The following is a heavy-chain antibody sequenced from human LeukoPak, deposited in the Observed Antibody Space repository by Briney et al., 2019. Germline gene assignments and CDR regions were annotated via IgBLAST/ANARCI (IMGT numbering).Heavy chain of an antibody. D-gene: IGHD4/OR15-4a*01. V-gene: IGHV4-39*07. J-gene: IGHJ6*03. CDR1: GGSISSGSYY. CDR3: SVRRYYYYMDV. CDR2: IYYSGST. Sequence: SETLSLTCTVSGGSISSGSYYWSWIRQPPGKGLEWIGSIYYSGSTYYNPPLKSRVTISVDTSKNQFSLKLSSVTAADTAVYYCSVRRYYYYMDVWGKGTTVTISS.